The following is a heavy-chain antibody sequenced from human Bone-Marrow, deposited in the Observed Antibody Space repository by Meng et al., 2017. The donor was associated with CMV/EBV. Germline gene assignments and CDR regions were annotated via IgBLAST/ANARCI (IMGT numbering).Heavy chain of an antibody. CDR3: ARTPSSSSLGFS. CDR1: GGSISSYY. J-gene: IGHJ1*01. D-gene: IGHD6-6*01. Sequence: GSLRLSCTVSGGSISSYYWSWIRQPPGKGLEWIGYIYYSGSTNYNPSLKSRVTISVDTSKNQFSLKLSSVTAADTAVYYCARTPSSSSLGFSWGQGTLVTVSS. CDR2: IYYSGST. V-gene: IGHV4-59*01.